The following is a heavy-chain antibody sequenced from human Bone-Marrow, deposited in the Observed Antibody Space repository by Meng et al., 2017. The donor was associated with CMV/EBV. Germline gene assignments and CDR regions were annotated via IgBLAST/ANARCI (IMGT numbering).Heavy chain of an antibody. CDR3: ARWKSRVDY. D-gene: IGHD1-1*01. J-gene: IGHJ4*02. CDR1: GFTFSDYY. CDR2: ISSSSSTI. V-gene: IGHV3-11*04. Sequence: GESLKISCAASGFTFSDYYMSWIRQAPGKGLEWVSYISSSSSTIYYADSVKGRFTISRDNAKNSLYLQMNSLRAEDTAVYYCARWKSRVDYWGQGTLVTVSS.